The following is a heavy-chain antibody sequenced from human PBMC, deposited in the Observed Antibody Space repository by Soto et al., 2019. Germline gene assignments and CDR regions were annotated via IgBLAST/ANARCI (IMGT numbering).Heavy chain of an antibody. V-gene: IGHV1-24*01. CDR1: GYTLTELS. Sequence: ASVKVSCKVSGYTLTELSMHWVRQAPGKGLEWMGGFDPEDGETIYAQKFHGRVTMTEDTSTDTAYMELSSLRSEDTAVYYCATLVQEGIAAAGPYDYWGQGTLVTVSS. CDR2: FDPEDGET. J-gene: IGHJ4*02. CDR3: ATLVQEGIAAAGPYDY. D-gene: IGHD6-13*01.